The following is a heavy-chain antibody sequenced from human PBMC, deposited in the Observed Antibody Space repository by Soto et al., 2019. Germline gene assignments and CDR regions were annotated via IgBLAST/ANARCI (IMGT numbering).Heavy chain of an antibody. Sequence: QVQLQESGPGLVKPSETLSLTCTVSGGSISSYYWSWIRQPPGKGLEWIGYIYYSGSTNYNPSLKSRVTISVDTSKNQFSLKLSSVTAADTAVYYCARAEDYDYVWGGGYYFDYWGQGTLVTVSS. V-gene: IGHV4-59*01. J-gene: IGHJ4*02. CDR2: IYYSGST. CDR3: ARAEDYDYVWGGGYYFDY. D-gene: IGHD3-16*01. CDR1: GGSISSYY.